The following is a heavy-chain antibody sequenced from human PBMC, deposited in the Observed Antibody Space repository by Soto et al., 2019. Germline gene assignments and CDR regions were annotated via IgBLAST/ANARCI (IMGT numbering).Heavy chain of an antibody. CDR3: ARDPIAAAGREVNYGMDV. CDR2: TYYRSKWYN. J-gene: IGHJ6*02. D-gene: IGHD6-13*01. CDR1: GDSVSSNSAA. V-gene: IGHV6-1*01. Sequence: SQTLSLPCAISGDSVSSNSAAWNLIRQSPSRGLEWLGRTYYRSKWYNDYAVSVKSRITINPDTSKNQFSLQLNSVTPEGTAVYYCARDPIAAAGREVNYGMDVWGQGTTVTVSS.